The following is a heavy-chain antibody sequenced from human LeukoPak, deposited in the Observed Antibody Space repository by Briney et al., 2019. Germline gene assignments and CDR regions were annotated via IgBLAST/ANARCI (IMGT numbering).Heavy chain of an antibody. D-gene: IGHD6-6*01. CDR1: GFTFSSYA. J-gene: IGHJ5*02. V-gene: IGHV3-23*01. CDR2: ISGSGGST. Sequence: GGSLRLSCAASGFTFSSYAMSWVRQAPGKGLEWVSAISGSGGSTYYADSVKGRSTISRDNSKNTLYLQMNSLRAEDTAVYYCAKGRYSSSSEWFDPWGQGTLVTVSS. CDR3: AKGRYSSSSEWFDP.